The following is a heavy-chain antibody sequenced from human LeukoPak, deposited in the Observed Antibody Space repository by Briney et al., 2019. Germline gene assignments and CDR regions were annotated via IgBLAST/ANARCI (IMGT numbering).Heavy chain of an antibody. D-gene: IGHD5-18*01. Sequence: SETLSLTCAVYGGSFSGYYWSWIRQPPGKGLEWIGEINHSGSTNYNPSLKSRVTISVDTSKNQFSLKLSSVTAADTAVYYCARRNSYGPNRGFDPWGQGTLVTVSS. CDR3: ARRNSYGPNRGFDP. J-gene: IGHJ5*02. V-gene: IGHV4-34*01. CDR2: INHSGST. CDR1: GGSFSGYY.